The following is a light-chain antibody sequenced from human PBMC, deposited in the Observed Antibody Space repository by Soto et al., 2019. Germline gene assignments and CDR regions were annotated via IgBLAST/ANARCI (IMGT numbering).Light chain of an antibody. CDR2: NTN. Sequence: QTVVTQEPSFSVSPGGTVTLTCGLSSGPVFTSSYPNWYQQTPGQAPRTLIFNTNTRSSGVPDRFSGSILGDKAALTSTGAQAEDDSYYYCLLYLGGGIWVFGGGTKVTVL. V-gene: IGLV8-61*01. CDR3: LLYLGGGIWV. J-gene: IGLJ3*02. CDR1: SGPVFTSSY.